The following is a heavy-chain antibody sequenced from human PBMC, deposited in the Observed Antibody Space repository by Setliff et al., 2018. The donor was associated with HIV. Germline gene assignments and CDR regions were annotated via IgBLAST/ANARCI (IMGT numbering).Heavy chain of an antibody. V-gene: IGHV3-15*01. CDR1: GFTSSSAW. D-gene: IGHD4-17*01. CDR2: ISGTT. Sequence: GGSLRLSCAASGFTSSSAWMIWVRQAPGKGLDWVGLISGTTDYAAPVKGRFTISRDDSKNIAYLQMNSLKTEDTAVYFCTRDGGGDYGVYAPDYWGQGTLVTVSS. J-gene: IGHJ4*02. CDR3: TRDGGGDYGVYAPDY.